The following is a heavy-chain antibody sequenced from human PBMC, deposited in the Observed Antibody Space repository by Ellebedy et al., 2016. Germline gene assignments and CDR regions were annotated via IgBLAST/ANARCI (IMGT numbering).Heavy chain of an antibody. J-gene: IGHJ4*02. CDR2: ISAGGDNT. V-gene: IGHV3-23*01. Sequence: GGSLRLSXATSGFTFSNYFMTWIRQAPGKGLEWVATISAGGDNTFFADSVKGRFTISRDNSKNTLYLQMNNLRVEDTALYYCRQGHYFDQWGQGALVTVSS. CDR3: RQGHYFDQ. CDR1: GFTFSNYF.